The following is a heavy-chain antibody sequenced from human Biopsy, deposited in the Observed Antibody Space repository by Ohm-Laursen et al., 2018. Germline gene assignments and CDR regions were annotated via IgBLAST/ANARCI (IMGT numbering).Heavy chain of an antibody. D-gene: IGHD3/OR15-3a*01. V-gene: IGHV4-4*07. CDR3: ARGTGKYYVYGAFDI. Sequence: GTLSLTCAVSGDSISNDYWSWIRQSAGQGLEWIGRIHTSGSTNHNLSLKSRVTMSVDTSKNQFSLKPRSVTAADTAVYYCARGTGKYYVYGAFDIWGQGTMVTVSS. CDR2: IHTSGST. J-gene: IGHJ3*02. CDR1: GDSISNDY.